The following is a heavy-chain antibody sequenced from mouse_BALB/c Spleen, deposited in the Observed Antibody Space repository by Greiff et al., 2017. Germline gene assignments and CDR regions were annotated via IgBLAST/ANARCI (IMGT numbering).Heavy chain of an antibody. D-gene: IGHD2-3*01. CDR3: ARDGSYAMDY. V-gene: IGHV14-3*02. J-gene: IGHJ4*01. Sequence: EVKLMESGAELVKPGASVKLSCTASGFNIKDTYMHWVKQRPEQGLEWIGRIDPANGNTKYDPKFQGKATITADTSSNTAYLQLSSLTSEDTAVYYCARDGSYAMDYWGQGTSVTVSS. CDR1: GFNIKDTY. CDR2: IDPANGNT.